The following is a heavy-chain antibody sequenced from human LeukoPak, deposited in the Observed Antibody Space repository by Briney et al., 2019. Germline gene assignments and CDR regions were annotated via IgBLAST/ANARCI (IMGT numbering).Heavy chain of an antibody. CDR3: ARAGSSSSLDFDY. J-gene: IGHJ4*02. Sequence: SVKVSCKASGGTFSSYAISRVRQAPGQGLEWMGGIIPIFGTANYAQKFQGRVTITADESTSTAYMELSSLRSEDTAVYYCARAGSSSSLDFDYWGQGTLVTVSS. V-gene: IGHV1-69*13. CDR1: GGTFSSYA. D-gene: IGHD6-6*01. CDR2: IIPIFGTA.